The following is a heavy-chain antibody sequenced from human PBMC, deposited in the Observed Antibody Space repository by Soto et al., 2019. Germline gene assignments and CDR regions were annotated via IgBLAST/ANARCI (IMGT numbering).Heavy chain of an antibody. J-gene: IGHJ4*02. Sequence: GGSLRLSCAASGFTFSSYAMSWVRQAPGKGLEWVSAISRSSGNTYYADSVKGRFTISRDNSKNSLYLQMNSLRAEDTAVYYCARHLNSIAVAVSYWGQGTLVTVSS. D-gene: IGHD6-19*01. V-gene: IGHV3-23*01. CDR3: ARHLNSIAVAVSY. CDR2: ISRSSGNT. CDR1: GFTFSSYA.